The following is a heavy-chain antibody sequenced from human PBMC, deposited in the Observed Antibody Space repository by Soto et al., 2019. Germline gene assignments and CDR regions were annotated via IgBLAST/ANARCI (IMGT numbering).Heavy chain of an antibody. V-gene: IGHV3-23*01. Sequence: PGGSRRLSCAPSGFTFSSYAISCVRQASGKGMGWIAGISGSGGSTYYADAEKGRFTISRYNSKNTLYLQMNSLRAEDTAVYYCAKDQGVGGYSYVNYYYGMDVWGQGTTVTVSS. CDR1: GFTFSSYA. CDR2: ISGSGGST. J-gene: IGHJ6*02. CDR3: AKDQGVGGYSYVNYYYGMDV. D-gene: IGHD5-18*01.